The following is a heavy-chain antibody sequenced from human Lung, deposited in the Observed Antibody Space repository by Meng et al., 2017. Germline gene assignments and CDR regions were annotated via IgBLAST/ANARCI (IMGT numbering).Heavy chain of an antibody. CDR3: ARGPTTMAHDFDY. D-gene: IGHD4-11*01. Sequence: LVRRRVNASDTLDLTCFCSGGSSSGYYGSGIRQSPGRGLEWIWEINHTGSTKYNPSPESRATISVGTSQNNLSLQLSSVTAADSAVYYCARGPTTMAHDFDYWGQGTLVTVSS. J-gene: IGHJ4*02. CDR1: GGSSSGYY. V-gene: IGHV4-34*01. CDR2: INHTGST.